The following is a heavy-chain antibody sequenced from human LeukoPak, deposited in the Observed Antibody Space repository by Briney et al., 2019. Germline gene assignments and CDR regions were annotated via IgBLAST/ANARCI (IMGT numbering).Heavy chain of an antibody. V-gene: IGHV3-23*01. J-gene: IGHJ4*02. Sequence: GGSLRLSCAAAGFTFSNYAMSWVRQAPGKGLECVSAINVRGVSTFYADSVKGRFTISRDNSKNTLYLQMNTLRAEDTAVYYCAKTDPADWYYFDYWGQGTLVTVSS. D-gene: IGHD3-9*01. CDR3: AKTDPADWYYFDY. CDR1: GFTFSNYA. CDR2: INVRGVST.